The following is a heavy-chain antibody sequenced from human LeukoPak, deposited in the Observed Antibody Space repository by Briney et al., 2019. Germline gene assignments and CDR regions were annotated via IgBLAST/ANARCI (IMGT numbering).Heavy chain of an antibody. J-gene: IGHJ4*02. CDR2: IRYDGSIK. V-gene: IGHV3-30*02. Sequence: GGSLRLSCAASGFTFSSYWMHWVRQAPGKGLEWVAFIRYDGSIKYYADSVKGRFTISRDKSKNTVFMLMNSLRPEDTAVYYCAKEQSRWFGKLAFDSWGQGTLVTVSS. CDR1: GFTFSSYW. D-gene: IGHD3-10*01. CDR3: AKEQSRWFGKLAFDS.